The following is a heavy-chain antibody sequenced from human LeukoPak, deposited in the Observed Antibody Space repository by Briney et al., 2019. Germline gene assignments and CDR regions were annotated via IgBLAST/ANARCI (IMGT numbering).Heavy chain of an antibody. CDR2: ISGSGGST. CDR3: AKDLYYYDSSGYSYVFFQDSYYYYGMDV. V-gene: IGHV3-23*01. CDR1: GFTFSSYA. J-gene: IGHJ6*02. D-gene: IGHD3-22*01. Sequence: PGGSLRLSCAASGFTFSSYAMSWVRQAPGKGLEWVSAISGSGGSTYYADSVKGRFTISRDNSKNTLYLQMDSLRAEDTAVYYCAKDLYYYDSSGYSYVFFQDSYYYYGMDVWGQGTTVTVSS.